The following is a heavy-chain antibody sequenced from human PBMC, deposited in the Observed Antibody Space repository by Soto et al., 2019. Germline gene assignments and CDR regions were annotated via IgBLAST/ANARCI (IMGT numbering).Heavy chain of an antibody. J-gene: IGHJ6*02. Sequence: GGTMRLSCSASGYSLRRHAMHGDRQAPGKGLEWCPDISDGGRTAQYSNSARGRFTISRDNSKSTLHLQMSSLRTEDTALYYWVRGRASTTFYALCVWGQGTTVAVSS. CDR1: GYSLRRHA. V-gene: IGHV3-30*04. D-gene: IGHD2-2*01. CDR2: ISDGGRTA. CDR3: VRGRASTTFYALCV.